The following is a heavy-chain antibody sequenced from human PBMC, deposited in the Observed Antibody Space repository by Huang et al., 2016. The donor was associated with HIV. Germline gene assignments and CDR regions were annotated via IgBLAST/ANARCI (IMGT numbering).Heavy chain of an antibody. V-gene: IGHV4-39*01. D-gene: IGHD3-10*01. CDR2: IYYSGSP. CDR3: ARHERWAMVRGVPQWGFDY. Sequence: QLQLQESGPGLVKPSETLSLTCTVSGGSISSSSYYRGWIRQPPGKGLEWIGTIYYSGSPYYNPSLKGRVTISVDTSKNQFSLKLSSVTAADTAVYYCARHERWAMVRGVPQWGFDYWGQGTLVTVSS. CDR1: GGSISSSSYY. J-gene: IGHJ4*02.